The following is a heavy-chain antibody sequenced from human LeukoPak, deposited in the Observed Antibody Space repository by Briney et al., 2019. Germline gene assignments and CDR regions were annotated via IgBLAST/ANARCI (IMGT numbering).Heavy chain of an antibody. D-gene: IGHD3-16*01. CDR2: INPNSGGT. CDR1: GYTFTGYY. Sequence: ASVKVSCKASGYTFTGYYMHWVRQAPGQGLEWMGWINPNSGGTNYAQKLQGRVTMTTDTSTSTAYMELRSLRSDDTAVYYCARAFRGGVTRESDYWGQGTLVTVSS. CDR3: ARAFRGGVTRESDY. J-gene: IGHJ4*02. V-gene: IGHV1-2*02.